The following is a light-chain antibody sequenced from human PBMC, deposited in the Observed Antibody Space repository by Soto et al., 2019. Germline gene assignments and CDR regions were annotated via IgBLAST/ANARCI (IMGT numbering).Light chain of an antibody. Sequence: EIVMTQSPATLSVSPGERATLSCRASQNVNFYLAWYQQRPGQAPRPLIYQASIRATGVPARFSGSGSGTEFTLSITIVQSEDLAVYYCQQYRTWYTFGQGTKLEI. CDR2: QAS. CDR3: QQYRTWYT. CDR1: QNVNFY. J-gene: IGKJ2*01. V-gene: IGKV3D-15*03.